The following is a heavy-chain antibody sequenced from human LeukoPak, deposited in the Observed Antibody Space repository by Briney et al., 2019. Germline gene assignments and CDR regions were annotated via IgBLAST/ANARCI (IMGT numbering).Heavy chain of an antibody. V-gene: IGHV5-51*01. CDR2: IFPADSDA. J-gene: IGHJ4*02. CDR1: GYSFASNW. Sequence: GESLKISWKGSGYSFASNWIGWVRQMPGKGLEWMGIIFPADSDARYSPSFQGQVTISADESINTAYLQWSSLKASDTAMYYCARPKSTTRGYFDYWGQGTLVTVSS. CDR3: ARPKSTTRGYFDY. D-gene: IGHD1-14*01.